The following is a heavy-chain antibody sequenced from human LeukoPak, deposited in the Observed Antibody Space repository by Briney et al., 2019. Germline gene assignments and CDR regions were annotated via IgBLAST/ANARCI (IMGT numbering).Heavy chain of an antibody. CDR1: GYTFTSYY. D-gene: IGHD6-13*01. CDR2: INPSGGST. V-gene: IGHV1-46*01. CDR3: ARDLPYSSSWESIDY. J-gene: IGHJ4*02. Sequence: ASVKVSCKASGYTFTSYYIHWVRQAPGQGLEWMGLINPSGGSTNYAQKFQGRVTMTRDTSTSTAYMELRSLRSDDTAVYYCARDLPYSSSWESIDYWGQGTLVTVSS.